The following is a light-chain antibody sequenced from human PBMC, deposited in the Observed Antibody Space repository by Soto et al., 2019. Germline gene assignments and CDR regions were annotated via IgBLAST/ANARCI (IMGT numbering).Light chain of an antibody. CDR2: EVS. CDR3: SSYAGRNIVV. V-gene: IGLV2-8*01. J-gene: IGLJ2*01. Sequence: QSALTQPPSASGAPGQSVTISCTGTSSDVGAYNYVSWYQQHPGKAPKLMIYEVSKRPSGVPERFSGSKSGNTASLTVSGLQAEDEADYYCSSYAGRNIVVFGGGTQLTVL. CDR1: SSDVGAYNY.